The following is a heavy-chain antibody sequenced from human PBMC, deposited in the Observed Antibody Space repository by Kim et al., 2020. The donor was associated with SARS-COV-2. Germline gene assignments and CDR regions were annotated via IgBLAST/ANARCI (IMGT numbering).Heavy chain of an antibody. D-gene: IGHD5-18*01. Sequence: GESLKISCKGSGYSFTSYWIGWVRQMPGKGLEWMGIIYPGDSYTRYSPSFQGQVTISADKSISTAYLQWSSLKASDTAMYYCARLVYSYGYNSYYYYYGMDVWGQGTTVTVSS. CDR3: ARLVYSYGYNSYYYYYGMDV. J-gene: IGHJ6*02. CDR1: GYSFTSYW. CDR2: IYPGDSYT. V-gene: IGHV5-51*01.